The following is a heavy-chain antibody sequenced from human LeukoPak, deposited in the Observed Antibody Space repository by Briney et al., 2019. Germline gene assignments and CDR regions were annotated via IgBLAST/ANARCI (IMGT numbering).Heavy chain of an antibody. CDR3: ARVHDSSGYYYYLGAFDI. CDR1: GGTFSSYA. D-gene: IGHD3-22*01. J-gene: IGHJ3*02. V-gene: IGHV1-69*06. Sequence: SVKVSCKASGGTFSSYAISWVRQAPGQGLEWMGGIIPIFGTANYAQKFQGRVTITADKSTSTAYMELSSLRSEDTAVYYCARVHDSSGYYYYLGAFDIWGQGTMVTVSS. CDR2: IIPIFGTA.